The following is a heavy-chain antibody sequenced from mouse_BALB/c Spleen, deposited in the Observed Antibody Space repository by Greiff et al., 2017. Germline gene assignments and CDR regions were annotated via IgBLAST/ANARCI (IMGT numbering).Heavy chain of an antibody. J-gene: IGHJ4*01. CDR3: ASYGNPHYYAMDY. CDR2: INPSSGYT. Sequence: QVQLKQSAAELARPGASVKMSCKASGYTFTSYTMHWVKQRPGQGLEWIGYINPSSGYTEYNQKFKDKTTLTADKSSSTAYMQLSSLTSEDSAVYYCASYGNPHYYAMDYWGQGTSVTVSS. V-gene: IGHV1-4*02. D-gene: IGHD2-1*01. CDR1: GYTFTSYT.